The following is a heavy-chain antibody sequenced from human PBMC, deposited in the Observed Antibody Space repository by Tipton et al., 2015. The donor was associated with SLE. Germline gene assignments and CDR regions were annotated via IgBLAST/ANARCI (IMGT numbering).Heavy chain of an antibody. V-gene: IGHV4-59*01. CDR2: ISYSWST. D-gene: IGHD2-2*01. Sequence: TLSLTCTVSGGSLSNYYWSWIRQPPEKGLEWVGYISYSWSTNFNPSLKSRVAISIDTSKNQFSLKVNSVTAADTAVYYCARGRVVPAGNFDYWGQGTLVTVSS. CDR1: GGSLSNYY. J-gene: IGHJ4*02. CDR3: ARGRVVPAGNFDY.